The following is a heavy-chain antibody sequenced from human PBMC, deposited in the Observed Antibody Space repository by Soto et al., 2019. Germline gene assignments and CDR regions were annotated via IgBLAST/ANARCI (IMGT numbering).Heavy chain of an antibody. CDR1: GFTFSSYS. D-gene: IGHD2-2*01. V-gene: IGHV3-21*01. Sequence: EVQLVESGGGLVKPGGSLRLSCAAPGFTFSSYSMNWVRQAPGKGLEWVSSISSSSSYIYYADSVKGRFTISRDNAKNSLYLQMNSLRAEDTAVYYCARDPRGCSSTSCYGLSFDYWGQGTLVTVSS. CDR2: ISSSSSYI. J-gene: IGHJ4*02. CDR3: ARDPRGCSSTSCYGLSFDY.